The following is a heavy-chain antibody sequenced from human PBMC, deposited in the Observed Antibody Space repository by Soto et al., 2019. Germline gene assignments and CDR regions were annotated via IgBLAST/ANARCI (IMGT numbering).Heavy chain of an antibody. J-gene: IGHJ6*02. Sequence: QVQLVQSGAEVKKPGSSVKVSCKASGGTFSSYAISWVRQAPGQGLEWMGGIIPIFGTADYAQKFQGRVTXTXAXFXXTAYMELSSVRSEDTAVYYCARHLGGNHYYYGMDVWGQGTTVTVSS. CDR3: ARHLGGNHYYYGMDV. D-gene: IGHD3-16*01. CDR1: GGTFSSYA. CDR2: IIPIFGTA. V-gene: IGHV1-69*05.